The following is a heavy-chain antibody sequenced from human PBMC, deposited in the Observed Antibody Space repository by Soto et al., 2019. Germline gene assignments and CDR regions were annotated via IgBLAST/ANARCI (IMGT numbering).Heavy chain of an antibody. Sequence: SETLSLTCTVSGGSVSSGSYYWSWIRQPPGKGLEWIGYIYYSGSTNYNPSLKSRVTISVDTSKNQFSLKLSSVTAADTAVYYCARSNLYGSGSYALGVWGQGTTVTVSS. J-gene: IGHJ6*02. CDR3: ARSNLYGSGSYALGV. D-gene: IGHD3-10*01. CDR2: IYYSGST. V-gene: IGHV4-61*01. CDR1: GGSVSSGSYY.